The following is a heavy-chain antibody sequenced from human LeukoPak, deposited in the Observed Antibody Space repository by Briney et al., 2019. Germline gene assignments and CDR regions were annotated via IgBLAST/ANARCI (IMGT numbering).Heavy chain of an antibody. CDR3: ARALLWFGEPSHIDY. V-gene: IGHV1-18*01. D-gene: IGHD3-10*01. J-gene: IGHJ4*02. CDR2: ITAYNDST. CDR1: GYTFTSYG. Sequence: ASVKVSCKASGYTFTSYGISWVRQAPGQGLEWMGWITAYNDSTNYAQKLQGGVTMTTDTSTSTAYMELRSLRSDDTAVYYCARALLWFGEPSHIDYWGQGTLVTASS.